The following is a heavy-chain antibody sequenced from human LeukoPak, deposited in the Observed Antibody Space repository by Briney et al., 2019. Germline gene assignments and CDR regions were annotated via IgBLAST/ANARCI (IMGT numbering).Heavy chain of an antibody. Sequence: GGSLRLSCAASGVIFSSYGMHSVCQAPRKGLEWVAVISNDGSNKYYAGSVKGRFTISRDNSKNTLYLQMNSLRAEDTAVYYCAQGASSWHYYYYGMDVWGQGTTVTVSS. V-gene: IGHV3-30*18. CDR2: ISNDGSNK. CDR3: AQGASSWHYYYYGMDV. J-gene: IGHJ6*02. D-gene: IGHD6-13*01. CDR1: GVIFSSYG.